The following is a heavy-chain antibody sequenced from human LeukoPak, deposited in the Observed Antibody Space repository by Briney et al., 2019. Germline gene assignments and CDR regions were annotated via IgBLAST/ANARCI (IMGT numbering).Heavy chain of an antibody. CDR2: INHSGST. J-gene: IGHJ3*02. D-gene: IGHD3-22*01. Sequence: PSETLSLTCAVYGGSFSGYYWSWIRQPPGKGLEWIGEINHSGSTNYNPSLKSRVTISVDTSKNQFSLKLSSVTAADTAVYYCARSGYDSSGYYMAFDIWGQGAMVTVSS. V-gene: IGHV4-34*01. CDR3: ARSGYDSSGYYMAFDI. CDR1: GGSFSGYY.